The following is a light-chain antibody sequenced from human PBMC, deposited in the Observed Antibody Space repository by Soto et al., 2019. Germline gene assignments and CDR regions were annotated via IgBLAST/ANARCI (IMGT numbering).Light chain of an antibody. CDR3: SSFTGTTTLDV. CDR2: GVS. CDR1: SSDVGAYKY. J-gene: IGLJ1*01. V-gene: IGLV2-14*03. Sequence: LTQPASGSGSPGQSITISCTGTSSDVGAYKYVSWYQQHPGKAPKLIIYGVSNRPSGVSNRFSGSKSGNTAFLTISGLQPEDEADYYCSSFTGTTTLDVFGTGTKVTVL.